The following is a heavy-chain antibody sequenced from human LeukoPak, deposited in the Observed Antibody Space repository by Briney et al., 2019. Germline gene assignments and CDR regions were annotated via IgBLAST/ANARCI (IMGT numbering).Heavy chain of an antibody. D-gene: IGHD3-22*01. CDR3: AKSWRYYDTSNYYAFDT. V-gene: IGHV3-23*01. CDR2: SGDNT. Sequence: PGGSLRLSCVASGFTFSSYAMTWVRQAPGKGLEWVSSSGDNTRYADSVKGRFTMSRDNSKSTLDLQMNGLRAEDTAVYYCAKSWRYYDTSNYYAFDTWGQGTMVTLSS. J-gene: IGHJ3*02. CDR1: GFTFSSYA.